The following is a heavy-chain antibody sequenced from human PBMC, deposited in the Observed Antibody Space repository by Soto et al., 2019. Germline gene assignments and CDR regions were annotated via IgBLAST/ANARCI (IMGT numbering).Heavy chain of an antibody. V-gene: IGHV1-18*04. CDR2: ISAYNGNT. Sequence: ASVNVSCKASGYTFTSYGISWVRQAPGQGLEWMGWISAYNGNTNYAQKLQGRVTMTTDTSTSTAYMELRSLSSDDTAVYYCARDHPPRVAVAGPHDYWGQGTLVTVSS. D-gene: IGHD6-19*01. J-gene: IGHJ4*02. CDR3: ARDHPPRVAVAGPHDY. CDR1: GYTFTSYG.